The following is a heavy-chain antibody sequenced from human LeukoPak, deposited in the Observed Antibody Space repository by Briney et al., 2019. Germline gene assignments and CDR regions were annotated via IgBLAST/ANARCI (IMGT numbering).Heavy chain of an antibody. J-gene: IGHJ3*02. D-gene: IGHD2-15*01. CDR2: ISGSGGST. CDR3: ASSRRWRDICSGGSCYSNRNDAFDI. V-gene: IGHV3-23*01. CDR1: GFTFSSYA. Sequence: PGGSLRLSCAASGFTFSSYAMSWVRQAPGKGLEWVSAISGSGGSTYYADSVKGRFTISRHNSKNTLYLQMNSLRAEDTAVYYCASSRRWRDICSGGSCYSNRNDAFDIWGQGTMVTVSS.